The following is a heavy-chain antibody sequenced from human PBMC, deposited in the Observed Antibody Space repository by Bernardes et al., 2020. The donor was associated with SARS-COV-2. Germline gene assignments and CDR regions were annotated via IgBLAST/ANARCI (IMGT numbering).Heavy chain of an antibody. J-gene: IGHJ4*02. Sequence: GGSLRLSCAGSGFTFSNYGMHWVRQAPGKGLEWVATISYDGSQKKYADSVKGRFTISRDNSKNTLFLQLNSLGAEDTAVHFCAIGAVAGTESFGFWGQGALVTVSS. D-gene: IGHD6-19*01. CDR1: GFTFSNYG. CDR2: ISYDGSQK. CDR3: AIGAVAGTESFGF. V-gene: IGHV3-30*03.